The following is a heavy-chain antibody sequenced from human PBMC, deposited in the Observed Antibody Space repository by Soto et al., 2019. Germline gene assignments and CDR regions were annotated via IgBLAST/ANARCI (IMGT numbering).Heavy chain of an antibody. CDR3: ARGSPHYGSGSYYNAYYYYGMDV. CDR2: ISHSGST. CDR1: GGSFSGYY. D-gene: IGHD3-10*01. Sequence: SETLSLTCAVYGGSFSGYYWGWLRQPPGKGLEWIGEISHSGSTNYKPSLKSRVTISVDTSKNQFSLKLSSVTAADTAVYYCARGSPHYGSGSYYNAYYYYGMDVWGQGNT. J-gene: IGHJ6*01. V-gene: IGHV4-34*01.